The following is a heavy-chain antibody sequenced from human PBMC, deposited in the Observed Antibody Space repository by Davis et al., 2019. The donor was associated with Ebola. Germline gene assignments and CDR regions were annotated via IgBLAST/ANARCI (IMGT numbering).Heavy chain of an antibody. Sequence: GESLKISCAASGFTFSSYGMHWVRQAPGKGLEWVAVISYDGSDKYYADSVKGRFTISRDNSKNTLYLQMNSLRAEDTAVYYCARDPQGAGLTTDLYYYYGMDVWGKGTTVTVSS. CDR1: GFTFSSYG. CDR2: ISYDGSDK. J-gene: IGHJ6*04. D-gene: IGHD4-17*01. CDR3: ARDPQGAGLTTDLYYYYGMDV. V-gene: IGHV3-30*03.